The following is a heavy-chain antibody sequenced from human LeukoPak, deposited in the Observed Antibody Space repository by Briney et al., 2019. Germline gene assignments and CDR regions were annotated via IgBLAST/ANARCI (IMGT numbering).Heavy chain of an antibody. D-gene: IGHD6-19*01. CDR3: ARAISSGWFKNAFDI. Sequence: SESLSLTCTVSGDSISTCYWGWIRQPAGKRLEWIGRIYTSGSTNYNPSLESRVTMSVDTSKNQFSLNLSSVTAADTAVYYCARAISSGWFKNAFDIWGQGTMVTVSS. J-gene: IGHJ3*02. CDR1: GDSISTCY. CDR2: IYTSGST. V-gene: IGHV4-4*07.